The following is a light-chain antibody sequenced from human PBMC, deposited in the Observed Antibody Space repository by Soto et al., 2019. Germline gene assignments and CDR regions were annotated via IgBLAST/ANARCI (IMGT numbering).Light chain of an antibody. Sequence: IQMTQSPSTLSASVGDRVTITCRASQSISSWLAWYQQKLGRAPRLLIYDASSLESGVPSRFSGSGYGTEFTLTISSPQPDDFATYYCQQYNTYSSLTFGGGTKVDIK. V-gene: IGKV1-5*01. CDR1: QSISSW. J-gene: IGKJ4*01. CDR2: DAS. CDR3: QQYNTYSSLT.